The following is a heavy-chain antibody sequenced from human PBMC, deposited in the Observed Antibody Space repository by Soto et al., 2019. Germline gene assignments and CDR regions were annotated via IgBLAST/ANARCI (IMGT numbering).Heavy chain of an antibody. CDR3: ARKPYSHYYGMDV. V-gene: IGHV1-18*01. CDR2: IIPYNDNT. D-gene: IGHD2-21*01. Sequence: ASVKVSCKASGYIFSDYGINWVRLAPGQGLEWMGWIIPYNDNTKYAENFQGRVTLTTDASTNTVYMELRSLTPDDTGVYFCARKPYSHYYGMDVWGQGTSVTVSS. J-gene: IGHJ6*02. CDR1: GYIFSDYG.